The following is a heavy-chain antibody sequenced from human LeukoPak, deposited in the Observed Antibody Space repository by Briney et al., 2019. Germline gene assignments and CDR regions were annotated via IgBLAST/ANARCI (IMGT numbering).Heavy chain of an antibody. CDR1: GFTFSSYA. CDR2: ISYDGSNK. V-gene: IGHV3-30-3*01. J-gene: IGHJ6*03. Sequence: GGSLRLSCAASGFTFSSYAMHWVRQAPGKGLEWVAVISYDGSNKYYADSVKGRFTISRDNSKNTLYLQMNSLRAEDTAVYYCARDVSIAAPPGCMDVWGKGTTVTVSS. CDR3: ARDVSIAAPPGCMDV. D-gene: IGHD6-6*01.